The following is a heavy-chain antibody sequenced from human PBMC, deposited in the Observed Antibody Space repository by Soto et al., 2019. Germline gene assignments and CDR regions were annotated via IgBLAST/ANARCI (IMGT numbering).Heavy chain of an antibody. CDR1: GGSISSSNW. CDR3: ARGYCSSTSCYSNWFDP. D-gene: IGHD2-2*01. CDR2: IYHSGST. J-gene: IGHJ5*02. V-gene: IGHV4-4*02. Sequence: QVQLQESGPGLVKPSGTLSLTCAVSGGSISSSNWWSWVRQPPGKGLEWVGEIYHSGSTNYNPSLKSRVTISVDKSKNQFSLKLSSVTAADTAVYYCARGYCSSTSCYSNWFDPWGQGTLVTVSS.